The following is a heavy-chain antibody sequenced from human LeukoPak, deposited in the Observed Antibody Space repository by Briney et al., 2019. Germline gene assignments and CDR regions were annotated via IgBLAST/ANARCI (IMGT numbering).Heavy chain of an antibody. CDR2: IIPIFGTA. J-gene: IGHJ6*03. Sequence: ASVKVSCKASGGTFSSYAISWVRQTPGQGLEWMGGIIPIFGTANYAQKFQGRVTITTDESTSTAYMELSSLRSEDTAVYYCARDRGYSSSSDDYYYYMDVWGKGTTVTVSS. V-gene: IGHV1-69*05. D-gene: IGHD6-6*01. CDR1: GGTFSSYA. CDR3: ARDRGYSSSSDDYYYYMDV.